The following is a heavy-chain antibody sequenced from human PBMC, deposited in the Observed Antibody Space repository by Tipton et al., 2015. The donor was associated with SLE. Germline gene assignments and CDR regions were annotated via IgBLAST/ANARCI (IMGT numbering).Heavy chain of an antibody. J-gene: IGHJ3*02. D-gene: IGHD5-24*01. CDR1: GASITSTSYY. CDR3: ARIRDGYLDDAFDI. Sequence: TLSLTCTVSGASITSTSYYWGWIRQPPGKGLEWIGTIYYSGSTYYNPSLKSRVTISVDTSKNQLSLKLSSVTAADTAVYYCARIRDGYLDDAFDIWGQGTMVTVSS. CDR2: IYYSGST. V-gene: IGHV4-39*01.